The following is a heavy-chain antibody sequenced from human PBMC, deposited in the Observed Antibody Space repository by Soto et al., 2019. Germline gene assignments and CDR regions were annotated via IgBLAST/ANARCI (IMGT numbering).Heavy chain of an antibody. J-gene: IGHJ1*01. CDR2: MNPNSGNT. Sequence: ASVKVSCKASGYTFTSYDINWVRQATGQGLEWMGWMNPNSGNTGYAQKFQGRVTMTRNTSISTAYMELSSLRSEDTAVYYCARGPLDIVVVVAATGYFQHWGQGTLVTVSS. V-gene: IGHV1-8*01. CDR3: ARGPLDIVVVVAATGYFQH. D-gene: IGHD2-15*01. CDR1: GYTFTSYD.